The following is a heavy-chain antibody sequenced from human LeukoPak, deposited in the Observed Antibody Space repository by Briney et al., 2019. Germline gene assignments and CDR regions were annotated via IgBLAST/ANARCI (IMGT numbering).Heavy chain of an antibody. D-gene: IGHD1-14*01. CDR2: ISSSSYI. J-gene: IGHJ4*02. V-gene: IGHV3-21*01. Sequence: GGSLRLSCAASGFTFSSYSMNWVRQAPGKGLEWVSSISSSSYIYYADSVKGRFTISRDNAKNSLYLQMNSLRAEDTAVYYCASGHRWTGMYYFDYWGQGTLVTVSS. CDR1: GFTFSSYS. CDR3: ASGHRWTGMYYFDY.